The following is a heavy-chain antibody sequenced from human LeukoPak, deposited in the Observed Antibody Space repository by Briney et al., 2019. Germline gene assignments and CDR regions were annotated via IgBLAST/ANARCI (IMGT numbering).Heavy chain of an antibody. CDR1: GDSVSSNSAA. CDR2: TYYRSKWYN. D-gene: IGHD6-19*01. CDR3: ARDLFEGRHRIAVAGAWFDP. Sequence: PSQTLSLTCAISGDSVSSNSAAWNWIRQSPSRGLEWLGRTYYRSKWYNDYAVSVKSRITINPDTSKNQFSLQLNSVTPEDTAVYYCARDLFEGRHRIAVAGAWFDPWGQGTLITVSS. J-gene: IGHJ5*02. V-gene: IGHV6-1*01.